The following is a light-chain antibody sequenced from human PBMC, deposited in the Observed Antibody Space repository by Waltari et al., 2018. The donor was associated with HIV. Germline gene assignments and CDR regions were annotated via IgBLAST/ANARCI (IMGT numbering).Light chain of an antibody. Sequence: QSVLTQPPSVSAAPGQKVTILCSGSNSNIGNNYVSWYQHLPGTAPELLIFENNKRPSGIPDRFSGSKSGTSATLGITELQTWDEAEYYCGTWDSSLSAMVFGGRTKLTVL. CDR2: ENN. V-gene: IGLV1-51*02. CDR3: GTWDSSLSAMV. J-gene: IGLJ3*02. CDR1: NSNIGNNY.